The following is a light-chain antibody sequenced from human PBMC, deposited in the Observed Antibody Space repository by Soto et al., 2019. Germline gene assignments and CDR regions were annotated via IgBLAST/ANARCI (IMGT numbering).Light chain of an antibody. CDR2: AAS. Sequence: DIQMTQSPSSLSASVVDRVTITCRASQSISSYLNWYRQKPGKAPKLLIYAASSLQSGVPSRFSGSGSGTDFTLTISSLQPEDFATYYCQQSYSTPPTFGQGTKVDIK. CDR3: QQSYSTPPT. CDR1: QSISSY. J-gene: IGKJ1*01. V-gene: IGKV1-39*01.